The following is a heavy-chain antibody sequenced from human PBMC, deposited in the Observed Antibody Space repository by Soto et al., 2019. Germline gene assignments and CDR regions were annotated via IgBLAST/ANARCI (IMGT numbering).Heavy chain of an antibody. V-gene: IGHV4-34*01. J-gene: IGHJ4*02. Sequence: ETLSLTCAGYGGSFSGYYWSWIRQPPGKGLEWIGEINHSGSTNYNPSLKSRVTISVDTSKNQFSLKLSSVTAADTAVYYCARWDSSGPYYFDYWGQGTLVTVSS. D-gene: IGHD6-19*01. CDR1: GGSFSGYY. CDR3: ARWDSSGPYYFDY. CDR2: INHSGST.